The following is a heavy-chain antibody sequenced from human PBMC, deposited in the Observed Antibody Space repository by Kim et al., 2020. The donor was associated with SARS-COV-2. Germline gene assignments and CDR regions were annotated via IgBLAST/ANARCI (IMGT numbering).Heavy chain of an antibody. D-gene: IGHD2-2*01. Sequence: SETLSLTCTVSGGSISSSSYYWGWIRQPPGKGLEWIGSIYYSGSTYYNPSLKSRVTISVDTSKNQFSLKLSSVTAADTAVYYCARHWSGVPVAMIQYYFDYWGQGTLVTVSS. CDR3: ARHWSGVPVAMIQYYFDY. CDR2: IYYSGST. J-gene: IGHJ4*02. CDR1: GGSISSSSYY. V-gene: IGHV4-39*01.